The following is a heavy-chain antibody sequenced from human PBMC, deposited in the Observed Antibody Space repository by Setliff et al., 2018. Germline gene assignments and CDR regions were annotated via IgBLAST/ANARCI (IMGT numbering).Heavy chain of an antibody. CDR3: ARWGYYYGGNDY. J-gene: IGHJ4*02. CDR1: GYTFTNHY. CDR2: IHPSGDSA. V-gene: IGHV1-46*01. D-gene: IGHD4-17*01. Sequence: ASVKVSCKASGYTFTNHYIHWVRQAPGQGLEWMGVIHPSGDSASYAQKFQGRVTMTRDTSTSTVYMELSSLTSEDTAVYYCARWGYYYGGNDYWGQGTLVTVSS.